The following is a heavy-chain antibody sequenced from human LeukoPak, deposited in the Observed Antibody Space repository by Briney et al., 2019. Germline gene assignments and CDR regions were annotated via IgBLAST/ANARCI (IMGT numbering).Heavy chain of an antibody. V-gene: IGHV3-23*01. CDR3: VRESPVAAVGRSWFDP. CDR1: GFTFSSYA. J-gene: IGHJ5*02. Sequence: GGSLRLSCAASGFTFSSYAMSWVRQAPGEGLEWVSTVSGSGGNTYYADSVKGRFTISRDNTKNTLYLQVNSLRAEDTAVYYCVRESPVAAVGRSWFDPWGQGTLVTVSS. D-gene: IGHD6-13*01. CDR2: VSGSGGNT.